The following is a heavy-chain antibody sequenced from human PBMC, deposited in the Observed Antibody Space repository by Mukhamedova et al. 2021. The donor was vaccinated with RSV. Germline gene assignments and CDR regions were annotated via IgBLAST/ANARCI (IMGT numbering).Heavy chain of an antibody. CDR2: GSS. D-gene: IGHD2-2*01. J-gene: IGHJ6*03. V-gene: IGHV1-46*01. Sequence: GSSTYAQRFQGRVTMTRDTSTSTVYMELSSLRSEDTAVYYCARRGQLLAPQRSYYYYYMDVWGKGTTVTVSS. CDR3: ARRGQLLAPQRSYYYYYMDV.